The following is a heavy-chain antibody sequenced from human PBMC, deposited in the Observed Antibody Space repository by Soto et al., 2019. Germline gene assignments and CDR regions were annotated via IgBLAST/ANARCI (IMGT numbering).Heavy chain of an antibody. V-gene: IGHV1-8*01. Sequence: QVQLVQSGAEVKKPGASVKVSCKASGYTFTSYDINWVRQATGQGLEWMGWMNPNSGNTGYAQKFQGRVTMTRNTSXXTXYXXLSSLRSEETAVYYRARGRGITLIQLWPYSYGMDVWGQGTPVTVCS. CDR1: GYTFTSYD. CDR3: ARGRGITLIQLWPYSYGMDV. D-gene: IGHD5-18*01. CDR2: MNPNSGNT. J-gene: IGHJ6*02.